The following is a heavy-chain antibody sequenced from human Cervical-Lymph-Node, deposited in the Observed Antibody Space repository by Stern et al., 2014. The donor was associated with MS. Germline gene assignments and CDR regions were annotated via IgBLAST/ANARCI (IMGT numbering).Heavy chain of an antibody. CDR1: GGTFSSYA. Sequence: QVQLVESGAEVKKPGSSVKVSCKASGGTFSSYAISWVRQAPGQGIEWMGGIIPSFGTANYAQKFQGRVTITADESTSTAYMELSSLRSEDTAVYYCAREGMATSAEYFQHWGQGTLVTVSS. CDR3: AREGMATSAEYFQH. V-gene: IGHV1-69*01. D-gene: IGHD5-24*01. J-gene: IGHJ1*01. CDR2: IIPSFGTA.